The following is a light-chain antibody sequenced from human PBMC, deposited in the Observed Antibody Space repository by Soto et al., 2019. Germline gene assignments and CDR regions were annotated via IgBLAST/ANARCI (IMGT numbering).Light chain of an antibody. CDR1: QGIRSW. J-gene: IGKJ3*01. CDR3: QQADSFPLT. Sequence: DIQMTQSPSSVSASVGDRVTISCRASQGIRSWLAWYQQKPGKAPSLLIYSASTLYSGVPSRFSGSGSGTDFTLTISSLQPEDFATYYCQQADSFPLTFGPGTKVDIK. V-gene: IGKV1-12*01. CDR2: SAS.